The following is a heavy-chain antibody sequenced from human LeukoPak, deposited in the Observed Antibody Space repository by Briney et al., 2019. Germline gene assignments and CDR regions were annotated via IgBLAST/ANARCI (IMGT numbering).Heavy chain of an antibody. CDR2: IYYSGST. D-gene: IGHD1-14*01. CDR1: GVSISSSSYY. V-gene: IGHV4-39*01. CDR3: ARPGAGEPYWYFDL. J-gene: IGHJ2*01. Sequence: PSETLSLTCTVSGVSISSSSYYWGWIRQPPGKGLEWIGSIYYSGSTYYNPSLKSRVTMSVDTSKNQFSLKLSSVTAADTAVYYCARPGAGEPYWYFDLWGRGTLVTVSS.